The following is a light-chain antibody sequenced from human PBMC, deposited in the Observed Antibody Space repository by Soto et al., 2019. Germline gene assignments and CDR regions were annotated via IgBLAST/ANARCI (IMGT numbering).Light chain of an antibody. V-gene: IGLV2-14*01. CDR1: SSDVGLYDY. CDR2: AVS. Sequence: QSVLTQPASVSGSPGQSITIPCTGTSSDVGLYDYVSWYQQHPGKAPQLMIYAVSNRPSGVSNRFSASKSGNTASLFISGLQAEDEADYYCSLYTSDSSYVFGSGTKVTVL. J-gene: IGLJ1*01. CDR3: SLYTSDSSYV.